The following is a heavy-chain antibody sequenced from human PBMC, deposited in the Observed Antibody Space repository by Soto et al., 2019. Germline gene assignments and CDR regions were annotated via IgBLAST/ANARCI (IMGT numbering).Heavy chain of an antibody. V-gene: IGHV3-74*01. CDR3: ARGLEDGYDYDYYYYGMDV. CDR1: GFTFSSYW. CDR2: INSDGSST. D-gene: IGHD5-12*01. J-gene: IGHJ6*02. Sequence: PGGSLRLSCAASGFTFSSYWMHWVRQAPGKGLVWVSRINSDGSSTSYVDSVKGRFTISRDNAKNTLFLQMNSLRAEDTAVYYCARGLEDGYDYDYYYYGMDVWGQGTTVTVSS.